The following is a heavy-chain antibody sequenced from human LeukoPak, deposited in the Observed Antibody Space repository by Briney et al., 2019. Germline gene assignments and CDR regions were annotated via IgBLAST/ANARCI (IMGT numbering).Heavy chain of an antibody. CDR1: GGTSSSYA. J-gene: IGHJ4*02. D-gene: IGHD3-22*01. V-gene: IGHV1-69*05. CDR2: IIPIFGTA. Sequence: SVKVSCKASGGTSSSYAISWVRQAPGQGLEWMGRIIPIFGTANYAQKFQGRVTITTDESTSTAYMELSSLRSEDTAVYYCARGGGYYDSSGYYLYYWGQGTLVTVSS. CDR3: ARGGGYYDSSGYYLYY.